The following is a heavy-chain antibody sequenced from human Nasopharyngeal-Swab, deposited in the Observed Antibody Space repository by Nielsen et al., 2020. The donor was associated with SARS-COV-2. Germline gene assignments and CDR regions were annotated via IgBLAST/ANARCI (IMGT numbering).Heavy chain of an antibody. J-gene: IGHJ5*02. CDR3: ARDGLTYYDILTGYSWFDP. CDR2: ISGSGDFI. CDR1: GFRFSDYS. V-gene: IGHV3-21*01. Sequence: GGSLRLSCAASGFRFSDYSMNWVRQAPGKGPEWVSFISGSGDFICYADSVKGRFTISRDNAKNSLYLQMNSLRDEDTAVYYCARDGLTYYDILTGYSWFDPWGQGTLVTVSS. D-gene: IGHD3-9*01.